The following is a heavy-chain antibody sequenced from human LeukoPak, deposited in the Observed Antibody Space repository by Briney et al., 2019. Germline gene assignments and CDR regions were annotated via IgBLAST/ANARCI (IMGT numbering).Heavy chain of an antibody. CDR2: ISYDGSNK. CDR1: GFTFRSYG. V-gene: IGHV3-30*03. Sequence: GGSLRLSCAASGFTFRSYGMHWVRQAPGKGLEWVAVISYDGSNKYYADSVKGRFTISRDNAKNSLYLQMNSLRAEDTAVYYCARGVGYSSSWYVSERYFDYWGQGTLVTVSS. D-gene: IGHD6-13*01. J-gene: IGHJ4*02. CDR3: ARGVGYSSSWYVSERYFDY.